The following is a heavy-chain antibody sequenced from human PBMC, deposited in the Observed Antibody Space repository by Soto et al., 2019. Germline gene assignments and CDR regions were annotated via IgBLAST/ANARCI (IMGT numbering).Heavy chain of an antibody. J-gene: IGHJ6*02. CDR2: IYYSGST. CDR1: GGSISSSSYY. Sequence: QLQLQESGPGLVKPSETLSLTCTVSGGSISSSSYYWGWIRQPPGKGLEWIGSIYYSGSTYYNPSLNSRVTISVDTSKNQFSLKLSSVTAADTAVYYCARLRYGDYEDVWGQGTTVTVSS. D-gene: IGHD4-17*01. CDR3: ARLRYGDYEDV. V-gene: IGHV4-39*01.